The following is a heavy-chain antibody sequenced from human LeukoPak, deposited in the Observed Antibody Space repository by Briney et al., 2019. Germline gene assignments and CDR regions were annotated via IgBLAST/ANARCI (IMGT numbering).Heavy chain of an antibody. D-gene: IGHD4-17*01. J-gene: IGHJ2*01. V-gene: IGHV4-59*01. CDR3: ARGGRSVTRRSWYFDL. CDR1: GGSISSYY. Sequence: PSETLSLTCTVSGGSISSYYWSWIRQPPGKGLEWIGYIYYSGSTNYNPSLKSRVTISVDTSKNQFSLKLSSVTAADTAVYYCARGGRSVTRRSWYFDLWGRGTLVTVSS. CDR2: IYYSGST.